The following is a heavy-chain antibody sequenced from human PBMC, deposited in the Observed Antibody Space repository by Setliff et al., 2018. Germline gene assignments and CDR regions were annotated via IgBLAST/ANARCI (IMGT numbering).Heavy chain of an antibody. J-gene: IGHJ3*02. CDR1: GFTFSNSW. V-gene: IGHV3-7*03. CDR2: IKQDGSQI. CDR3: AGVEDGYNLTKPDYAFDI. D-gene: IGHD5-12*01. Sequence: GGSLRLSCAASGFTFSNSWMNWVRQAPGKGLEWVANIKQDGSQIYYLDSVKGRFTISRDNAKNTLYLQMNSLRAEDTAVYYCAGVEDGYNLTKPDYAFDIWGQGTMVTVSS.